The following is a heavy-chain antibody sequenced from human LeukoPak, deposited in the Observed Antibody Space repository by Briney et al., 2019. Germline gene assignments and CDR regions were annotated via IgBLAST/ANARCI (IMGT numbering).Heavy chain of an antibody. CDR1: GFTFSSYG. V-gene: IGHV3-30*03. CDR3: AGFGESSLAFDI. J-gene: IGHJ3*02. CDR2: ISYDGSNK. D-gene: IGHD3-10*01. Sequence: GRSLRLSCAASGFTFSSYGMHWVRQAAGKGLEWVAVISYDGSNKYYADSVKGRFTISRDNSKNTLYLQMNSLRAEDRAVYYCAGFGESSLAFDIWGQGTMVTVSS.